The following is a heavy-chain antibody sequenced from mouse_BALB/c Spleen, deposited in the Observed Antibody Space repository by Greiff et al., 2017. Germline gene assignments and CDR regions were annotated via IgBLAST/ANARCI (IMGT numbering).Heavy chain of an antibody. CDR2: INPYNDGT. J-gene: IGHJ1*01. CDR1: GYTFTSYV. Sequence: EVQLQESGPELVKPGASVKMSCKASGYTFTSYVMHWVKQKPGQGLEWIGYINPYNDGTKYNEKFKGKATLTSDKSSSTAYMELSSLTSEDSAVYYCARVGYYYGSSDWYFDVWGAGTTVTVSS. CDR3: ARVGYYYGSSDWYFDV. V-gene: IGHV1-14*01. D-gene: IGHD1-1*01.